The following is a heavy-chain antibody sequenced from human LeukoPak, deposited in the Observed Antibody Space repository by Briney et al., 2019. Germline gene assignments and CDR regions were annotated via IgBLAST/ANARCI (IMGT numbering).Heavy chain of an antibody. J-gene: IGHJ4*02. CDR3: AKFSGSYYGPFDY. D-gene: IGHD1-26*01. V-gene: IGHV3-23*01. CDR2: ISGSGGST. CDR1: EFTFSSYA. Sequence: GGSLRLSCAASEFTFSSYAMSWVRQAPGRGLERVSYISGSGGSTSYADSVKGRFTISRDNSMNTLYLQMDSLRADDTAVYYCAKFSGSYYGPFDYWGQGTLVTVSS.